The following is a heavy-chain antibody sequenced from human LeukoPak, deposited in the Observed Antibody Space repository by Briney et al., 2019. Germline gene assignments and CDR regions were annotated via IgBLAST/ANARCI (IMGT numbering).Heavy chain of an antibody. V-gene: IGHV3-23*01. Sequence: GGSLRLSCAASGFTFSSYGMSWVRQAPGKGLEWVSAISGSGGSTYYADSVKGRFTISRDNSKNTLYLQMNSLRAEDTAVYYCAKDPGETTVTTAVDYWGQGTLVTVSS. CDR3: AKDPGETTVTTAVDY. D-gene: IGHD4-17*01. J-gene: IGHJ4*02. CDR1: GFTFSSYG. CDR2: ISGSGGST.